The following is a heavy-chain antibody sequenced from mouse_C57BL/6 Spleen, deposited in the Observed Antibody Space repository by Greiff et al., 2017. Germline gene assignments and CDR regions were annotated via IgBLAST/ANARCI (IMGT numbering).Heavy chain of an antibody. CDR1: GYTFTSYW. CDR3: ARNYYGSSYGWFAY. V-gene: IGHV1-7*01. Sequence: QVQLQQSGAELAKPGASVKLSCKASGYTFTSYWMHWVKQRPGQGLEWIGYINPSNGYTKYNQKFKDKATLTADKSSSTAYIQLSSLTYEDSAVYYCARNYYGSSYGWFAYWGQGTLVTVSA. J-gene: IGHJ3*01. D-gene: IGHD1-1*01. CDR2: INPSNGYT.